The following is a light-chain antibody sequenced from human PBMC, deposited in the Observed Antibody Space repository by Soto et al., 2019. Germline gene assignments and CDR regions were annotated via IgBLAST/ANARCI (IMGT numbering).Light chain of an antibody. CDR1: SSDVGGYNY. V-gene: IGLV2-14*01. CDR2: DVS. Sequence: QSVLTQPASVSGSPGQSITIPCTGTSSDVGGYNYVCWYQQHPGKAPKVMIYDVSNRPSGVSNRFSGSKSDNTASLTISGLQAEDEAYYYCCSYTSTTSGVVFGGGTKLTVL. CDR3: CSYTSTTSGVV. J-gene: IGLJ3*02.